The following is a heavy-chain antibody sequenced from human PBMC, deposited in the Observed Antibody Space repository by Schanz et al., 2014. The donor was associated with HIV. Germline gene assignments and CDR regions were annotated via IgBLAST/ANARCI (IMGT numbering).Heavy chain of an antibody. CDR3: ARDGLYYKADSFYGSAFDV. CDR2: INPRTQNT. V-gene: IGHV1-8*01. CDR1: EKAFSDID. Sequence: QVRLVQSGAEVKKPGASVTVSCKTSEKAFSDIDINWVRQVSGQGFEWMAWINPRTQNTGYAQKFRGRLSVTRDTSPRAVYMDLTDLSPAVTAVYFCARDGLYYKADSFYGSAFDVWGQGTLVTVSS. D-gene: IGHD3-10*01. J-gene: IGHJ3*01.